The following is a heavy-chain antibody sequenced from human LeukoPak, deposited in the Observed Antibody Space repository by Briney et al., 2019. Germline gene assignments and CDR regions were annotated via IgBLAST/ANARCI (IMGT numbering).Heavy chain of an antibody. V-gene: IGHV4-30-4*08. Sequence: SETLSLTCTVSGGSISSGDYYWSWIRQPPGKGLEWIGYIYYSGSTYYNPSLKSRVTISVDTSKNQFSLKLRSVTAADTAVYYCAGDIAARFDDAFDIWGQGTMVTVSS. CDR3: AGDIAARFDDAFDI. CDR2: IYYSGST. J-gene: IGHJ3*02. D-gene: IGHD6-6*01. CDR1: GGSISSGDYY.